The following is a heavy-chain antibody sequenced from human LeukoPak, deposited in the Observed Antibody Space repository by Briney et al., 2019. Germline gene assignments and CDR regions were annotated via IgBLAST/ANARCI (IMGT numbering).Heavy chain of an antibody. J-gene: IGHJ3*02. CDR3: ARYSSSGAFDI. V-gene: IGHV4-30-2*01. CDR1: GGSISSGDYF. D-gene: IGHD6-6*01. CDR2: IYRSGST. Sequence: SETLSLTCTVSGGSISSGDYFWSWIRQPPGKGLEWIGHIYRSGSTYHNPSLKSRVTISVDRSKNQFSLNLSSVTAADTAVYYCARYSSSGAFDIWGQGTMVTVSS.